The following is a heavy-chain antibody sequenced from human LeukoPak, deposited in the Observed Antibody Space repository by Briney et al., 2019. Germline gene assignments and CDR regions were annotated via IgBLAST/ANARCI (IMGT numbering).Heavy chain of an antibody. CDR2: INAGNGNT. D-gene: IGHD1-1*01. CDR3: ARDGLWNDGYYYGMDV. J-gene: IGHJ6*04. Sequence: DSVKVSCKASGYTVTSYAMHWVRQAPGQRLEWMGWINAGNGNTKYSQKFQGRVTITRDTSASTAYMELSSLRSEDTAVYYCARDGLWNDGYYYGMDVWGKGTTVTVSS. V-gene: IGHV1-3*01. CDR1: GYTVTSYA.